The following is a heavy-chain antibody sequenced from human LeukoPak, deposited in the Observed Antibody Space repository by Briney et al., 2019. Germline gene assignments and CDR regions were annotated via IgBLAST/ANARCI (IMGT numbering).Heavy chain of an antibody. V-gene: IGHV4-39*01. CDR2: IFYSGSP. D-gene: IGHD3-3*01. J-gene: IGHJ4*02. CDR1: GGSISSSSYY. Sequence: LETLSLTCTVSGGSISSSSYYWGWIRQPPGKGLEWIGTIFYSGSPYYNPSLKSRLTISVDTSKHQFSLKLTSVTAADTAIYYCARVFWSSYYTDYWGQGTLVTVSS. CDR3: ARVFWSSYYTDY.